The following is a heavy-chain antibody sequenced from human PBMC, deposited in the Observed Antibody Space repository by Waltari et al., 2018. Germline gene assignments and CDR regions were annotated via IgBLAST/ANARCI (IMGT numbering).Heavy chain of an antibody. J-gene: IGHJ3*02. V-gene: IGHV3-7*01. CDR2: MNRDGSET. Sequence: EVQLVESGGGLVQPGGSLRLSCGGTGFTLSSFWMSWVRQAPGKGLDWVANMNRDGSETYYVDSVKGRFTISSDNAKNSLYLEMNTLRVEDTAIYYCARLSSSWNEKGAFDIWGQGTMVTVSS. CDR1: GFTLSSFW. D-gene: IGHD6-13*01. CDR3: ARLSSSWNEKGAFDI.